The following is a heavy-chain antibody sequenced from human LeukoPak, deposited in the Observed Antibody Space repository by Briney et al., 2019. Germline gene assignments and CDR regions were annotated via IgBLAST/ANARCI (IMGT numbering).Heavy chain of an antibody. J-gene: IGHJ3*02. CDR2: IYYSGST. CDR3: ARAGYEPIDAFDI. V-gene: IGHV4-59*12. CDR1: GGSISSYY. D-gene: IGHD5-12*01. Sequence: SETLSLTCTVSGGSISSYYWSWIRQPPGKGLEWIGYIYYSGSTNYNPSLKSRVTISVDTSKNQFSLKLSSVTAADTAVYYCARAGYEPIDAFDIWGQGTMVTVSS.